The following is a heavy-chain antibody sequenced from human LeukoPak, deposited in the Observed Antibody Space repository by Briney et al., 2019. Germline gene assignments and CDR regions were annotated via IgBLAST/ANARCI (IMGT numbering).Heavy chain of an antibody. CDR3: AKHPKPYYYGSGSYRRFDY. CDR1: GITLSNYG. D-gene: IGHD3-10*01. CDR2: ISGSGGST. V-gene: IGHV3-23*01. J-gene: IGHJ4*02. Sequence: GGSLRLSCAVSGITLSNYGMSWVRQAPGKGLEWVSAISGSGGSTYYADSVKGRFTISRDNSKNTLYLQMNSLRAEDTAVYYCAKHPKPYYYGSGSYRRFDYWGQGTLVTVSS.